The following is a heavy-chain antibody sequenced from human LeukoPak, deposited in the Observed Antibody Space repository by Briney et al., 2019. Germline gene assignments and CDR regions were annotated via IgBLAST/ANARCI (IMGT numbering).Heavy chain of an antibody. Sequence: ASVKVSCKASGYTFTSYYKHWVRQAPGQGLEWMGIINPSGGSTSYAQKFQGRVTMTRDMSTSTVYMELSSLRSEDTAVYYCARAYYDSSGYVDAFDIWGQGTMVTVSS. J-gene: IGHJ3*02. D-gene: IGHD3-22*01. CDR2: INPSGGST. CDR1: GYTFTSYY. V-gene: IGHV1-46*01. CDR3: ARAYYDSSGYVDAFDI.